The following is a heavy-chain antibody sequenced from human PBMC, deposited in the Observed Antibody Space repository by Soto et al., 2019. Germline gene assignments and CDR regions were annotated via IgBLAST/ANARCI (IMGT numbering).Heavy chain of an antibody. V-gene: IGHV4-39*01. Sequence: QLQLQESGPGLVKPSETLSLTCTVSGGSISSSSYYWGWIRQPPGKGLEWIGSIYYSGSTYYNPSLKSRVTISVDTSKIQFSLKLSSVTAADMAVYYCARRFTGYDAFDIWGQGTMVTVSS. D-gene: IGHD3-10*01. CDR1: GGSISSSSYY. J-gene: IGHJ3*02. CDR3: ARRFTGYDAFDI. CDR2: IYYSGST.